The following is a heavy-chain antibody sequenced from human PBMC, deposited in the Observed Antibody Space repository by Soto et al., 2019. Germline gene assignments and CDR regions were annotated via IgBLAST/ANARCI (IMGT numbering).Heavy chain of an antibody. CDR1: GFTFSDFW. CDR2: IKSDGGST. Sequence: EVQLVESGGGLVQPGGSLRLSCAASGFTFSDFWLHWVRQTPGKGLVWVSRIKSDGGSTNYADSVKGRFTISRDNAKNTVYLQMDSLRAEDTAVYYCARGAKGAYYVDVWRKGTTVTVSS. V-gene: IGHV3-74*01. CDR3: ARGAKGAYYVDV. D-gene: IGHD2-21*01. J-gene: IGHJ6*03.